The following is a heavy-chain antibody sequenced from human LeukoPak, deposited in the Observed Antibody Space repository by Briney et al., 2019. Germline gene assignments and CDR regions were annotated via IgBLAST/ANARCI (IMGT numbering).Heavy chain of an antibody. Sequence: SETLSLTCTVSGGSISSYYWSWIRQPPGKGLEWIGYIYYSGSTNYNPSLKSRVTISVDTSKNQFSLKLSSVTAADTAVYYCARVRGGGWSPRFAFDIWGQGTMVTVSS. D-gene: IGHD6-19*01. CDR3: ARVRGGGWSPRFAFDI. CDR1: GGSISSYY. V-gene: IGHV4-59*12. CDR2: IYYSGST. J-gene: IGHJ3*02.